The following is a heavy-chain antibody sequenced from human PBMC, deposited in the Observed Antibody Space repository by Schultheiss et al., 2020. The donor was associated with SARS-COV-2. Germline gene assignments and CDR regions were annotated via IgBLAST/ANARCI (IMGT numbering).Heavy chain of an antibody. J-gene: IGHJ6*03. CDR1: GFTVSSNY. CDR2: IKSKTDGGTT. CDR3: RGSGQLLPLYYYYYMDV. D-gene: IGHD2-2*01. Sequence: GGSLRLSCAASGFTVSSNYMSWVRQAPGKGLEWVGRIKSKTDGGTTDYAAPVKGRFTISRDDSKNTLYLQMNSLKTEDTAVYYCRGSGQLLPLYYYYYMDVWGKGTTVTVSS. V-gene: IGHV3-15*01.